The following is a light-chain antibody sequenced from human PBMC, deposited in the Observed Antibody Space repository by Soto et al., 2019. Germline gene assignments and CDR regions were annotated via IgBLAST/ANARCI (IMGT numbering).Light chain of an antibody. CDR3: QQYGSSPYT. Sequence: EIVLTQSPGTLSLSPGERATLSCRASQSVSSSYLAWYQQKHGQAPRLLIYGASSRATGIPDRFSGSGSGTDFTLNISGLEPEDVAVYYCQQYGSSPYTFGQETKLEIK. J-gene: IGKJ2*01. CDR1: QSVSSSY. CDR2: GAS. V-gene: IGKV3-20*01.